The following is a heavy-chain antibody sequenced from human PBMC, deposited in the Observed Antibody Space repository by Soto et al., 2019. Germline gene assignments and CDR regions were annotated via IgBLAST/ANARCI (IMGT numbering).Heavy chain of an antibody. V-gene: IGHV4-39*01. Sequence: SETLSLTCTVSGGSISSSSYYWGWIRQPPGKGLEWIGSIYYSGSTYYNPSLKSRVTISVDTSKNQFSLKLSSVTAADTAVYYCARQRITMIVVVITGPDAFDIWGQGTMVTVS. CDR1: GGSISSSSYY. J-gene: IGHJ3*02. D-gene: IGHD3-22*01. CDR2: IYYSGST. CDR3: ARQRITMIVVVITGPDAFDI.